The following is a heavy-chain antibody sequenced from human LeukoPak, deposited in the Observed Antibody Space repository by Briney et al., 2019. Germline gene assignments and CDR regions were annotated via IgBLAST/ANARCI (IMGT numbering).Heavy chain of an antibody. D-gene: IGHD6-19*01. CDR3: ARQVVVAGYYF. J-gene: IGHJ4*02. Sequence: GESLKISCKGSGYSFTNYWIGWVRQIPGKGLEWMGIIYPGDSDTRYSPSFQGQDPTSADKSIITTYLQWSSLKSSDTAMFYCARQVVVAGYYFWGQGTLVTLSS. CDR1: GYSFTNYW. V-gene: IGHV5-51*01. CDR2: IYPGDSDT.